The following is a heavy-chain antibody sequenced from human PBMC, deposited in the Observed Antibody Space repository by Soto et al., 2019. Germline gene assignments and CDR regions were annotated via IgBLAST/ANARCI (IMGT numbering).Heavy chain of an antibody. CDR2: IYYSGST. CDR1: GGSISTYH. CDR3: ARADYGDYGDDAFDI. D-gene: IGHD4-17*01. V-gene: IGHV4-59*01. J-gene: IGHJ3*02. Sequence: QVQLQESGPGLVKPSETLSLTCTVSGGSISTYHWSWIRQPPGKGLECLGYIYYSGSTNYNTYLKSRVTISVDTSKNQFSLKLSSVTAADTAVYYCARADYGDYGDDAFDIWGQGTMVTVSS.